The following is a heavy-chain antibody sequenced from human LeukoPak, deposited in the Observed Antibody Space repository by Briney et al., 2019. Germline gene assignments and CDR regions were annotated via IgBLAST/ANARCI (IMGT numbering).Heavy chain of an antibody. D-gene: IGHD1-14*01. Sequence: PGGSLRLSCAASEFSVGSNYMTWVRQAPGKGLEWVSLIYSGGSTYYADSVKGRFTISRDNSKNTLYLQMNSLRAEDTAVYYCARVPGRGDGGYYYYYMDVWGKGTTVTVSS. CDR3: ARVPGRGDGGYYYYYMDV. J-gene: IGHJ6*03. V-gene: IGHV3-66*01. CDR1: EFSVGSNY. CDR2: IYSGGST.